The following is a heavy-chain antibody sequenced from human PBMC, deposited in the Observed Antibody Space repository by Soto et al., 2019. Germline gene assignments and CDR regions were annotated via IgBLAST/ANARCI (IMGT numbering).Heavy chain of an antibody. V-gene: IGHV1-2*04. Sequence: ASVKVSCKASGYTFTGYYMHWVRQAPGQGLEWMGWINPNSGGTNYAQKFQGWVTMTRDTSISTAYMELSRLRSDDTAVYYCAREDVQNYDYVWGSPNYGMDVWGQGTTVTVSS. CDR2: INPNSGGT. CDR3: AREDVQNYDYVWGSPNYGMDV. D-gene: IGHD3-16*01. J-gene: IGHJ6*02. CDR1: GYTFTGYY.